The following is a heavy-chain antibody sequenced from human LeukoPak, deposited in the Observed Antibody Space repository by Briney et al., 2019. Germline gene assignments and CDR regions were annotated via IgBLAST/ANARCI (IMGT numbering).Heavy chain of an antibody. CDR3: ARGGYCSSTSFSYYYYMDV. CDR1: RFMYRRCS. Sequence: GVSLRFFRAPSRFMYRRCSELGVRRATEKEREWFSSISSSSSYIYYATSVKGRFTISRDNAKNSLYLQMNSLGGEDTAVYYCARGGYCSSTSFSYYYYMDVWGKGTTVTVYS. CDR2: ISSSSSYI. J-gene: IGHJ6*03. D-gene: IGHD2-2*01. V-gene: IGHV3-21*01.